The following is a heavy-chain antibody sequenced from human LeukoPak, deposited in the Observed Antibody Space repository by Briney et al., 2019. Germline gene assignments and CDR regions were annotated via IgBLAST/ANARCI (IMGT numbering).Heavy chain of an antibody. CDR1: GFTFSSYA. CDR2: ISGSGGST. D-gene: IGHD2-15*01. CDR3: AKDRGYCSGGSCYFDF. Sequence: GGSLRLSCAASGFTFSSYAMSWVRQAPGKGLEWVSAISGSGGSTYYADSVKGRFTISRDSSKNTLYLQMNSLRAEDTAVYYCAKDRGYCSGGSCYFDFWGQGTLVTVSS. V-gene: IGHV3-23*01. J-gene: IGHJ4*02.